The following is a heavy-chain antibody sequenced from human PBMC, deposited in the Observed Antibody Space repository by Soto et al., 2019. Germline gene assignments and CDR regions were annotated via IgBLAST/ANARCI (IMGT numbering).Heavy chain of an antibody. CDR1: GFTISSYG. CDR3: AKNGIAVAGLDY. D-gene: IGHD6-19*01. V-gene: IGHV3-30*18. J-gene: IGHJ4*02. CDR2: ISYDGSNK. Sequence: GGSLRLSCAASGFTISSYGMHWVRQAPGKGLEWVAVISYDGSNKYYADSVKGRFTISRDNSKNTLYLQMNSLRAEDTAVYYCAKNGIAVAGLDYWGQGTLVTVSS.